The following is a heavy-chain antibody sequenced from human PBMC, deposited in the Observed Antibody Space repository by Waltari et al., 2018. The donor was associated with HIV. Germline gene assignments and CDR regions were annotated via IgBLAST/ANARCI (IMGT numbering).Heavy chain of an antibody. CDR2: IRWNSGNI. Sequence: EVQLVESGGTLVQPGRSLSLSCLASGFPLHYDAMHWVRQAPGKGLEWVSGIRWNSGNIDYADSVRGRFTISRDSTNNSLYLQMNSLRAEDTALYYCAKGHYGGNSEYFQHWGQGTLVTVSS. V-gene: IGHV3-9*01. J-gene: IGHJ1*01. CDR3: AKGHYGGNSEYFQH. CDR1: GFPLHYDA. D-gene: IGHD4-17*01.